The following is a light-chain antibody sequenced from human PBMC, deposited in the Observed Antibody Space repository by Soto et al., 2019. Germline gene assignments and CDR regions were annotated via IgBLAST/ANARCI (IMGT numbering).Light chain of an antibody. V-gene: IGLV1-40*01. J-gene: IGLJ2*01. Sequence: QSVLTQPPSVSGAPGQRVTISCTGSSSNVGAGYDVHWYQQLPGTAPKLLIHGNSNRPSGVPDRFSGSKSGTSASLAITGLQAEDEADYYCQSYDSSLGVVFGGGTQLTVL. CDR3: QSYDSSLGVV. CDR2: GNS. CDR1: SSNVGAGYD.